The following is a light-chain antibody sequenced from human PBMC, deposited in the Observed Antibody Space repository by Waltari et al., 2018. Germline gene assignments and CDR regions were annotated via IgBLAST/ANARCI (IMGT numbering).Light chain of an antibody. J-gene: IGLJ2*01. CDR3: SSYTGSSTLVI. V-gene: IGLV2-14*01. CDR1: SSDVGAYDY. Sequence: QSALTQPASVSGSPGQSITISCTGSSSDVGAYDYVSWYQHHPGKAPKLLLFGVSNRPSGVSNRFSGSKSGNTASLTISGVQAEDEADYYCSSYTGSSTLVIFGGGTKLTVL. CDR2: GVS.